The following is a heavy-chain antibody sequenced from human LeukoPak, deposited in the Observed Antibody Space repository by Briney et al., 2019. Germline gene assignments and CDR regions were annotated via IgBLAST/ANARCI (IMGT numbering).Heavy chain of an antibody. J-gene: IGHJ4*02. CDR1: GFTFDDYA. Sequence: SLRLSCAASGFTFDDYAMHWVRQAPGKGLEWVSDTSWNSGSIGYADSVKGRFTISRDNAKNSLYLQMNSPRAEDTALYYCAKDSRGGDYYDSSGYYSTGGLDYWGQGTLVTVSS. D-gene: IGHD3-22*01. V-gene: IGHV3-9*01. CDR3: AKDSRGGDYYDSSGYYSTGGLDY. CDR2: TSWNSGSI.